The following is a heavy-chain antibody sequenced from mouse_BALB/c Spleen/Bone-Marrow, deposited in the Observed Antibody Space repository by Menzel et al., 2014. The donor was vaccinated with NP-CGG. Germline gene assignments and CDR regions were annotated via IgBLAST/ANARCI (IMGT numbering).Heavy chain of an antibody. D-gene: IGHD2-3*01. CDR2: IDPANGNT. CDR3: ARKEGYDGCPDY. CDR1: GVNIKDTY. Sequence: VQLLQSGSELVKPGSSVKLSCTASGVNIKDTYMHWVKQRPEQCLEWIGRIDPANGNTKYDPKFQGKATITADTSSNTAYMQLSSLTSEDSAVYYCARKEGYDGCPDYWGQGTTLTVAA. J-gene: IGHJ2*01. V-gene: IGHV14-3*02.